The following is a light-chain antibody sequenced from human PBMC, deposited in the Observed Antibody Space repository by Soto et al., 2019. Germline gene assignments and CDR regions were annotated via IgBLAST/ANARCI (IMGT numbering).Light chain of an antibody. V-gene: IGKV3D-20*01. CDR1: QIVKNRY. CDR2: DAS. J-gene: IGKJ5*01. CDR3: QHYYVTPGT. Sequence: EIVLTLSPATLWLSPGEIATLSCGASQIVKNRYVAWYQQKPGLAPRLLIYDASTRATGIPDRFSGSGSGTDFTLTINRLEPEDFAVYYCQHYYVTPGTFGQGTRLEIK.